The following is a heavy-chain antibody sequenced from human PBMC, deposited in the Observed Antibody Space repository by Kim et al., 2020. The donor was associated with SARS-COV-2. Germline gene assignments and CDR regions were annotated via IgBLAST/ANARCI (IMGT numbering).Heavy chain of an antibody. V-gene: IGHV3-21*04. Sequence: GGSLRLSCAASGFTFSSYSMNWVRQAPGKGLEWVSSISSSSSYIYYADSVKGRFTISRDNAKNSLYLQMNSLRAEDTAVYYCARDRNYHQIAAAGGGHDYWGQGTLVTVSS. CDR3: ARDRNYHQIAAAGGGHDY. D-gene: IGHD6-13*01. CDR1: GFTFSSYS. CDR2: ISSSSSYI. J-gene: IGHJ4*02.